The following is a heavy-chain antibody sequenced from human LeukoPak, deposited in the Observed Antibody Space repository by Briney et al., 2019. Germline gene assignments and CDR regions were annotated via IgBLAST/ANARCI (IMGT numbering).Heavy chain of an antibody. Sequence: GSLRHSCAASGFTFSSYWMSWVRQPPGKGLEWIGEINHSGSTNYNPSLKSRVTISVDTSKNQFSLKLSSVTAADTAVYYCAREPMYYYDSSGYPGWGQGTLVTVSS. CDR1: GFTFSSYW. CDR2: INHSGST. V-gene: IGHV4-34*01. CDR3: AREPMYYYDSSGYPG. J-gene: IGHJ4*02. D-gene: IGHD3-22*01.